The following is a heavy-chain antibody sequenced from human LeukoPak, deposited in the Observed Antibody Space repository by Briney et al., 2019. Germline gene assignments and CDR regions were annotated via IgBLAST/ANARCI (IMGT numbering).Heavy chain of an antibody. CDR2: IIPIFGTA. V-gene: IGHV1-69*01. J-gene: IGHJ5*02. Sequence: SVKVSCKASGGTFSSYAISWVRQAPGQGLEWMGGIIPIFGTANYAQKFQGRVTITADESTSTANMELSSLRSEDTAVYYCARAKRETLRSGTIRFDPWGQGTLVTVSS. D-gene: IGHD3-16*01. CDR1: GGTFSSYA. CDR3: ARAKRETLRSGTIRFDP.